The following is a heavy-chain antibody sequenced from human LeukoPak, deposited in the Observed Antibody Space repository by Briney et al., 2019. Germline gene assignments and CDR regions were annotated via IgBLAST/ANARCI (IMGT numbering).Heavy chain of an antibody. CDR1: GGSVSSGSYY. V-gene: IGHV4-61*01. J-gene: IGHJ4*02. CDR3: ARGGHPYGGNSEVGDY. D-gene: IGHD4-23*01. Sequence: SETLSLTCTVSGGSVSSGSYYWSWIRQPPGKGLEWIGDIYYSGSTNYNPSLKSRVTISVDTSKNQFSLKLSSVTAADTAVYYCARGGHPYGGNSEVGDYWGQGTLVTVSS. CDR2: IYYSGST.